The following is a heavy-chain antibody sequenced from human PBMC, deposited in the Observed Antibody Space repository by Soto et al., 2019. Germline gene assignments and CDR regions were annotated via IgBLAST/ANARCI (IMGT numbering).Heavy chain of an antibody. D-gene: IGHD4-17*01. V-gene: IGHV1-24*01. CDR2: FDPEDGET. Sequence: GASVKVSCKVSGYTLTELSMHWVRQAPGKGLEWMGGFDPEDGETIYAQKFRGRVTMTEDTSTDTAYMELSSLRSEDTAVYYCAPSTSDYGDYFWFDPWGQGTLVTVSS. J-gene: IGHJ5*02. CDR1: GYTLTELS. CDR3: APSTSDYGDYFWFDP.